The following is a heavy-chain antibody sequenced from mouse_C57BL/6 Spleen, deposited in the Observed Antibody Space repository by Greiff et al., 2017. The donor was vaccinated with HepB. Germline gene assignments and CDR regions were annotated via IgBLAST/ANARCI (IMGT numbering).Heavy chain of an antibody. V-gene: IGHV1-64*01. CDR3: ARGMITLTGKAMDY. Sequence: VQLQQPGAELVKPGASVKLSCKASGYTFTSYWMHWVKQRPGQGLEWIGMIHPNSGSTNYNEKFKSKATLTVDKSSSTAYMQLSSLTSEDSAVYYCARGMITLTGKAMDYWGQGTSVTVSS. CDR1: GYTFTSYW. D-gene: IGHD4-1*01. J-gene: IGHJ4*01. CDR2: IHPNSGST.